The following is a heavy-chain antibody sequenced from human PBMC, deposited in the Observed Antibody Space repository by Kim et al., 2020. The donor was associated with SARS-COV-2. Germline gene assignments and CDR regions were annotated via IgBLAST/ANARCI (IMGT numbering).Heavy chain of an antibody. CDR1: GGTFSSYA. D-gene: IGHD2-2*01. V-gene: IGHV1-69*13. J-gene: IGHJ5*02. Sequence: SVKVSCKASGGTFSSYAISWVRQAPGQGLEWMGGIIPIFGTANYAQKFQGRVTITADESTSTAYMELSSLRSEDTAVYYCARAPGGPAAISYWFDPWGQGTLVTVSS. CDR2: IIPIFGTA. CDR3: ARAPGGPAAISYWFDP.